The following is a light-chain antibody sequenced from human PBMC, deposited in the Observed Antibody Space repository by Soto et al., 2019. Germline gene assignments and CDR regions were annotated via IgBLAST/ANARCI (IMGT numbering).Light chain of an antibody. CDR1: QSVSGSY. V-gene: IGKV3-20*01. CDR3: QQYDSSPYT. Sequence: EIVLTQSPGTLSLSPGETASLSCRASQSVSGSYFAWYQQKPGQAPRLLIYGPSSRATGIPDRFSGSGSGIAFSLTSNRVEPNDSAVYFCQQYDSSPYTFGQGSELVIK. CDR2: GPS. J-gene: IGKJ2*01.